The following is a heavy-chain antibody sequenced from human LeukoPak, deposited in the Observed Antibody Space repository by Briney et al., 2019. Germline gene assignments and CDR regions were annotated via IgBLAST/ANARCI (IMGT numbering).Heavy chain of an antibody. J-gene: IGHJ4*02. CDR1: GFTFSSYA. V-gene: IGHV3-66*01. D-gene: IGHD2-21*01. CDR2: LYTDTNT. CDR3: ARDFGDGGFDY. Sequence: GGSLILSCSASGFTFSSYAMHWVRQAPGKGLEWVSVLYTDTNTYYADSVKGRFTISRDNSKNTLYLQMSRLRAEDTAVYYCARDFGDGGFDYWGQGTLVTVTS.